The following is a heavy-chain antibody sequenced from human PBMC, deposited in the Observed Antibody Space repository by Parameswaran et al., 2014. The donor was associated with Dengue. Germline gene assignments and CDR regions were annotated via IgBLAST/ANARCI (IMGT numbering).Heavy chain of an antibody. D-gene: IGHD3-22*01. Sequence: WVRQAPGQGLEWMGWISPYNGDTNYAQNLQGRVTMTTDTSTSTAYMDLRSLRSDDTAVYYCARLVVTSSYYYYMDVWGKGATVTVSS. CDR3: ARLVVTSSYYYYMDV. CDR2: ISPYNGDT. V-gene: IGHV1-18*01. J-gene: IGHJ6*03.